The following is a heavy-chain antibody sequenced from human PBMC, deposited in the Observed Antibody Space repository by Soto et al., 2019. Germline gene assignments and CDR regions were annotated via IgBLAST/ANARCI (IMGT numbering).Heavy chain of an antibody. Sequence: ASVKVSCKASGFTFTSSAVQWVRQARGQRLEWIGWIVVGSGNTNYAQKFQERVTITRDMSTSTAYMELSSLRSEDTAVYYCAYKYDILTGYYRGSFGFDYWGQGTLVTVS. CDR2: IVVGSGNT. CDR1: GFTFTSSA. V-gene: IGHV1-58*01. J-gene: IGHJ4*02. D-gene: IGHD3-9*01. CDR3: AYKYDILTGYYRGSFGFDY.